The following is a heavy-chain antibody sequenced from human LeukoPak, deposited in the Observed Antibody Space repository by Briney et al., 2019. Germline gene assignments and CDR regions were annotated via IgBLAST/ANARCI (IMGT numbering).Heavy chain of an antibody. V-gene: IGHV1-69*05. CDR2: IIPIFGTA. D-gene: IGHD3-22*01. Sequence: SVKVSCKASGGTFSSYAISWVRQAPGQGLEWMGGIIPIFGTANYAQKFQGRVTITTDESMSTAYMELSSLRSEDTAVYYCARDRRTYYYDSSGYYTWGQGTLVTVSS. J-gene: IGHJ5*02. CDR3: ARDRRTYYYDSSGYYT. CDR1: GGTFSSYA.